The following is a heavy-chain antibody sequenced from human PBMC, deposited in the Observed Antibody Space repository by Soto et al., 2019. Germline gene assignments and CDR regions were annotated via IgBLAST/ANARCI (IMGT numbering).Heavy chain of an antibody. CDR2: IYYSGST. V-gene: IGHV4-39*01. CDR1: GVSISGSRYY. CDR3: ARGGIPPSGYGIAYAMDV. D-gene: IGHD1-26*01. Sequence: SETLSLTCTVSGVSISGSRYYWGWIRQPPGRGLEWIGNIYYSGSTYYTPALKSRVTLSVDTSKNQFSLNLNSVPAADTAVYYCARGGIPPSGYGIAYAMDVWGQGTTVTVSS. J-gene: IGHJ6*02.